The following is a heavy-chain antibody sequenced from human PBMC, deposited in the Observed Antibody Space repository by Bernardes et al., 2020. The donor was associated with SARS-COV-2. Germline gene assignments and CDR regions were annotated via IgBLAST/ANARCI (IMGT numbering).Heavy chain of an antibody. CDR3: ARGEIWFEP. CDR1: GGSISSYY. D-gene: IGHD3-16*01. V-gene: IGHV4-59*01. Sequence: SETLSLTCTVSGGSISSYYWSWIRQPPGKGLEWIGYTYYSGSTNYNPSLKSRVTISVDTSKNQFSLKLSSVTAADTAVYYCARGEIWFEPWGQGTLVTVSS. CDR2: TYYSGST. J-gene: IGHJ5*02.